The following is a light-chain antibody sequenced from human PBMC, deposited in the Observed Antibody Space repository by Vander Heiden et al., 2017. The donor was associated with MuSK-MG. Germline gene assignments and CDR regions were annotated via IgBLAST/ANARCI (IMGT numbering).Light chain of an antibody. Sequence: QSVLPQPPSVSRAPGQRVPISCTGSSSNIGAGYDVHWYQQLPGTAPKLLIYGNSNRPSGVPDRFSGSKSGTSASLAITGLQAEDEADYYCQSYDSSLSGSSYVFGTGTKVTVL. V-gene: IGLV1-40*01. J-gene: IGLJ1*01. CDR3: QSYDSSLSGSSYV. CDR2: GNS. CDR1: SSNIGAGYD.